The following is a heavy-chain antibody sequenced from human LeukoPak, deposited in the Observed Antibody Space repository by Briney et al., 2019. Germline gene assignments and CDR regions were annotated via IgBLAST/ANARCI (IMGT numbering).Heavy chain of an antibody. CDR2: MNPNSGNT. CDR3: ARATLLRYFDWLLPHYWFDP. Sequence: GASVKVSCKASGYTFTSYDINWVRQTTGQGLEWMGWMNPNSGNTGYAQKFQGRVTITRNTSISTAYMELSSLRSEDTAVYYCARATLLRYFDWLLPHYWFDPWGQGTLVTVSS. CDR1: GYTFTSYD. V-gene: IGHV1-8*03. D-gene: IGHD3-9*01. J-gene: IGHJ5*02.